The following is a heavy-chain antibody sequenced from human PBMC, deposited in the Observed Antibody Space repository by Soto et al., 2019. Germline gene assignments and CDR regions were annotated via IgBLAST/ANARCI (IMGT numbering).Heavy chain of an antibody. D-gene: IGHD3-22*01. CDR2: INAGNGNT. CDR3: ARDKYYYDSSGYPTGWFDP. J-gene: IGHJ5*02. V-gene: IGHV1-3*01. Sequence: ASVKVSCKACGYTFTSYAMHWVRQAPGQRLEWMGWINAGNGNTKYSQKFQGRVTITRDTSASTAYMELSSLRSEDTAVYYCARDKYYYDSSGYPTGWFDPWGQGTLVTVSS. CDR1: GYTFTSYA.